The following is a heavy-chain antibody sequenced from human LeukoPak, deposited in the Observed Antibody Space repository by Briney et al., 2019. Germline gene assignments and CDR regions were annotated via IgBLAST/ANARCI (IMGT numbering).Heavy chain of an antibody. CDR3: ARGGFCTGTSCSPSAPAPYYYYGMDV. V-gene: IGHV3-48*01. Sequence: PGGSLRLSCAASGFTFSSYTMNWVRQAPGKGLEWISYISSSSSTIYYADSVKGRFTISRDNAKNSLSLQMNSLRAEDTAVYYCARGGFCTGTSCSPSAPAPYYYYGMDVWGQGTTVTVSS. CDR1: GFTFSSYT. CDR2: ISSSSSTI. D-gene: IGHD2-2*01. J-gene: IGHJ6*02.